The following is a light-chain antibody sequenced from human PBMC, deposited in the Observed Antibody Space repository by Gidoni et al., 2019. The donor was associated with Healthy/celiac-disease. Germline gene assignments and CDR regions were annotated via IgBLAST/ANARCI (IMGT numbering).Light chain of an antibody. CDR2: AAS. J-gene: IGKJ4*01. V-gene: IGKV1-39*01. CDR3: QQSYSTPLT. Sequence: DIQMTQSPSSLSASVGDRVTITCRASQSISSYLNWYQQKPGQAPKLLIYAASSLQSGVPSRFSGSGSWTDFTLTISSLQPEDFATYYCQQSYSTPLTFGGGTKVEIK. CDR1: QSISSY.